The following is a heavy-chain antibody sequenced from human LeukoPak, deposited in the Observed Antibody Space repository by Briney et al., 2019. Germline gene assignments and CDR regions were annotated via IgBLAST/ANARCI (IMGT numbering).Heavy chain of an antibody. CDR2: ISYDGSNK. CDR1: GFTFSSYA. V-gene: IGHV3-30-3*01. D-gene: IGHD6-13*01. J-gene: IGHJ4*02. CDR3: ARDTPAASTRYFDC. Sequence: GGSLRLSCAASGFTFSSYAMHWVRQAPGKGLEWVAVISYDGSNKYYADSMKGRFTISRDNSKNTLYLQMNSLRAEDTAVYYCARDTPAASTRYFDCWGQGTLVTVSS.